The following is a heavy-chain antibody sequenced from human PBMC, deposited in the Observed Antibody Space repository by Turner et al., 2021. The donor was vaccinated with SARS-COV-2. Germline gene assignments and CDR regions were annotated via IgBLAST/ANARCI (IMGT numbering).Heavy chain of an antibody. Sequence: QVQLVQSGAEVKKPGASVKVSCKASGYTFTSYDINWVRQATGQGLEWMGSMNPNGGNTGYAQKFQGRVTMTRNTSISTVYMELSSLRSEDTAVYYCARVGEPLRNINDYWGQGTLVTVSS. CDR3: ARVGEPLRNINDY. J-gene: IGHJ4*02. CDR2: MNPNGGNT. D-gene: IGHD2-21*02. CDR1: GYTFTSYD. V-gene: IGHV1-8*01.